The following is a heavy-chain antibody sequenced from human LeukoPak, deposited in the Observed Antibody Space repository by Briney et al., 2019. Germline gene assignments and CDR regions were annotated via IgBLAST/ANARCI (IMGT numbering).Heavy chain of an antibody. D-gene: IGHD3-3*01. CDR2: IIPIFGTA. J-gene: IGHJ4*02. CDR1: GGTFSSYA. V-gene: IGHV1-69*05. Sequence: SVKVSCKASGGTFSSYAISWVRQAPGQGLEWMGGIIPIFGTANYAQKFQGRVTITTDESTSTAYMELRSLRSDDTAVYYCARNDFWSGYYTSDYWGQGTLVTVSS. CDR3: ARNDFWSGYYTSDY.